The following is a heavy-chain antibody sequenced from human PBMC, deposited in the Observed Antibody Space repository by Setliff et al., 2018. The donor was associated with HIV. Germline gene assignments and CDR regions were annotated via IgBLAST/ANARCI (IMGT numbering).Heavy chain of an antibody. Sequence: SVKVSCKTTGGTFNIFSITWVRQAPGQGLEWMGGIIPVFGPPNYAKKFQFRLTITADESTNTAYMELSSLKSEDTAVYYCARGYCSGGSCRRVWYFDLWGRGTLVTVSS. CDR1: GGTFNIFS. J-gene: IGHJ2*01. D-gene: IGHD2-15*01. CDR2: IIPVFGPP. V-gene: IGHV1-69*13. CDR3: ARGYCSGGSCRRVWYFDL.